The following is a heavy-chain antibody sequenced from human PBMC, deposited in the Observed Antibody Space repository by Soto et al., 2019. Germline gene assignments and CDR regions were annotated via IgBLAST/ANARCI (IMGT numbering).Heavy chain of an antibody. J-gene: IGHJ4*02. V-gene: IGHV3-74*01. CDR3: ARVYCSGGSCSPLDY. D-gene: IGHD2-15*01. CDR1: GFTFSSYW. Sequence: EVQLVESGGGLVQPGGSLRLSCAASGFTFSSYWMHWVRQAPGKGLVLVSRINSDGSSTSYADSVKGRFTISRDNAKNTQYLQMNSLRAEDAAVYYCARVYCSGGSCSPLDYWGQGTLVTVSS. CDR2: INSDGSST.